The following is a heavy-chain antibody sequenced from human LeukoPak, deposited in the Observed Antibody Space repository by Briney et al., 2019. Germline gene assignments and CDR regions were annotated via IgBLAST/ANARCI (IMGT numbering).Heavy chain of an antibody. CDR3: ARDHSYGYGGSAY. D-gene: IGHD5-18*01. J-gene: IGHJ4*02. CDR1: GFTFSSYG. V-gene: IGHV3-33*01. Sequence: PGRSLRLSCGASGFTFSSYGMHWVRQAPGKGLEWVAVIWYDGSSKYYADSVKGRFTISRDNSKSTLYLQMNSLRAEDAAVYYCARDHSYGYGGSAYWGQGTLVTVSS. CDR2: IWYDGSSK.